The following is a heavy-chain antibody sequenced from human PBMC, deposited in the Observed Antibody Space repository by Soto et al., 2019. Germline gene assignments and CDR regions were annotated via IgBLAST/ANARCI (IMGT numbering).Heavy chain of an antibody. V-gene: IGHV3-64D*06. Sequence: LRLSCSASGFTFSNYAMHWVRQAPGKGLEYVSAVYSNGGSTFYADSVRGRFTISRDNSKNTLYLQMSSLRAEDTAVYYCVKDRYYYDSSAYRSAYWGQGTLVTVSS. CDR1: GFTFSNYA. J-gene: IGHJ4*02. D-gene: IGHD3-22*01. CDR2: VYSNGGST. CDR3: VKDRYYYDSSAYRSAY.